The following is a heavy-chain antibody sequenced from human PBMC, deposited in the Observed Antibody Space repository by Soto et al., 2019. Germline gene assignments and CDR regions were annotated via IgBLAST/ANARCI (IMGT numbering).Heavy chain of an antibody. CDR1: GFTFSSYG. J-gene: IGHJ4*02. Sequence: GGSLRLSCSASGFTFSSYGMHWVRQSPGKGLEWVAVISYDGSNEYFADSVKGRFTISRDNSKNTLYLQMNSLRAEDTAVYYCATNIRGYCSGGSCYSGGYYFDYWGRGTLVTVSS. D-gene: IGHD2-15*01. CDR2: ISYDGSNE. CDR3: ATNIRGYCSGGSCYSGGYYFDY. V-gene: IGHV3-30*03.